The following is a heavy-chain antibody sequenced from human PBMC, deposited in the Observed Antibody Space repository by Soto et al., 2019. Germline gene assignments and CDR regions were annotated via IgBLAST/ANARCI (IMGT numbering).Heavy chain of an antibody. V-gene: IGHV4-31*03. CDR2: IYYSGST. CDR3: ARERIYYYDSSGYYYQGAFDI. D-gene: IGHD3-22*01. J-gene: IGHJ3*02. Sequence: LSLTCTVSGGSISSGGYYWSWIRQHPGKGLEWIGYIYYSGSTYYNPSLKSRVTISVDTSKNQFSLKLSSVTAADTAVYYCARERIYYYDSSGYYYQGAFDIWGQGTMVTVS. CDR1: GGSISSGGYY.